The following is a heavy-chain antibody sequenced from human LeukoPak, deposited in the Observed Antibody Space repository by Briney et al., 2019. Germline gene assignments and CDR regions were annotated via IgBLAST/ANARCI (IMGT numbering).Heavy chain of an antibody. Sequence: PSETLSLTCTVSGGSISVYYWSWIRQPPGKGLEWIGYIYYSGSTNYNPSLKSRVTISVDTSKNQFSLKLSSVTAADTAVYYCARHREKKLRTDAFDIWGQGTMVTVSS. J-gene: IGHJ3*02. D-gene: IGHD4-17*01. CDR3: ARHREKKLRTDAFDI. CDR2: IYYSGST. CDR1: GGSISVYY. V-gene: IGHV4-59*08.